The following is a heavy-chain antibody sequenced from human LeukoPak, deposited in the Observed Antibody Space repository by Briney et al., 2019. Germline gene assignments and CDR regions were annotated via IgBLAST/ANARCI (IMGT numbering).Heavy chain of an antibody. CDR1: GGSISSSSAY. CDR2: IYYSGST. Sequence: SETLSLTCTVSGGSISSSSAYWGWIRQPPGKGLEWNGSIYYSGSTYYNSSLKSRVTISVDTSKNQFSLKLSSVTAADTAVYYCARLGGITMIVGGGNYFDYWGQGTLVTVSS. D-gene: IGHD3-22*01. CDR3: ARLGGITMIVGGGNYFDY. J-gene: IGHJ4*02. V-gene: IGHV4-39*01.